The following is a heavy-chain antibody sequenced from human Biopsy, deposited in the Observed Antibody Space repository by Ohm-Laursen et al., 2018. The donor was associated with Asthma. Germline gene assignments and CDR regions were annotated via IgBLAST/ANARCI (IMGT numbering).Heavy chain of an antibody. CDR3: ARVSITPGAFDI. CDR1: GDSFSNYA. D-gene: IGHD3-10*01. J-gene: IGHJ3*02. Sequence: GASVKVSCNASGDSFSNYAISWVRQAPGQGLEWMGGLIPVLGTPDHAQMFEGRVTITADESTSTAYMELSSLRSEDTAVYYCARVSITPGAFDIWGQGTMVTVSS. CDR2: LIPVLGTP. V-gene: IGHV1-69*13.